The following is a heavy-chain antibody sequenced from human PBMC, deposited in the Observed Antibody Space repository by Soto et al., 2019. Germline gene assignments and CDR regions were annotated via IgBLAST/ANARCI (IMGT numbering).Heavy chain of an antibody. D-gene: IGHD6-13*01. CDR3: ARLLLRSWQPYYYYGMDV. V-gene: IGHV4-61*08. Sequence: SETLSLTCTVSGGSISSGGYYWSWIRQPPGKGLEWIGYIYFRGTTNYNPSLKSRVTMSVDTSKNQFSLKLSSVTAADTAVYYCARLLLRSWQPYYYYGMDVWGQGTTVTVSS. J-gene: IGHJ6*02. CDR1: GGSISSGGYY. CDR2: IYFRGTT.